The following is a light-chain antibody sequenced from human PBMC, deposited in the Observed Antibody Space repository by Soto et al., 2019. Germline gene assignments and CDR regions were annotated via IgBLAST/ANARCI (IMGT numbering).Light chain of an antibody. CDR2: DAS. CDR1: QSISDW. J-gene: IGKJ1*01. V-gene: IGKV1-5*01. Sequence: DIQMTQSPSTLSASVGDRVTITCRASQSISDWLAWFQQKPGKAPKVLIYDASTLESGVPSRFSGSGSGTEFTLTISSLQPEDSATYYCQQHNSSPWTFGQGTKVHIK. CDR3: QQHNSSPWT.